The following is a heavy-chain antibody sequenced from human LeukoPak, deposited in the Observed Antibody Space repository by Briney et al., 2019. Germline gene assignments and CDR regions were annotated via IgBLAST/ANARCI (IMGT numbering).Heavy chain of an antibody. J-gene: IGHJ6*02. Sequence: GGSLRLSCAASGFTFSSYGMHWVRQAPGKGLEWVAVIWYDGSNKYYADSVKGRFTISRDNSKSTLYLQMNSLRAEDTAVYYCAREYYYDSSGYYPPPYYYGMDVWGQGTTVTVSS. CDR1: GFTFSSYG. D-gene: IGHD3-22*01. V-gene: IGHV3-33*01. CDR2: IWYDGSNK. CDR3: AREYYYDSSGYYPPPYYYGMDV.